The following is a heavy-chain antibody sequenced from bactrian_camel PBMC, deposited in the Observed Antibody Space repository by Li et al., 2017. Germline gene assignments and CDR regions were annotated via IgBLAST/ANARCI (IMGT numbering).Heavy chain of an antibody. Sequence: HVQLVESGGDLVQPGGSLRVSCVGSGFKFNAYYMSWVRQAPGKGLEWVSSVYSDGTKTYYADSVKGRFTISRDNAKNTVYLQMNSLKFEDTALYFCALSSNSWAFNKWGQGTQVTVS. CDR2: VYSDGTKT. CDR3: ALSSNSWAFNK. CDR1: GFKFNAYY. J-gene: IGHJ4*01. V-gene: IGHV3-2*01. D-gene: IGHD6*01.